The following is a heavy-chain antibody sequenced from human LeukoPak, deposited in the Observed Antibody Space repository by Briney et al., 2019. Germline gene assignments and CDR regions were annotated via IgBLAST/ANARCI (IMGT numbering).Heavy chain of an antibody. CDR3: ARNGVHEDRGTFDY. V-gene: IGHV4-59*01. J-gene: IGHJ4*02. CDR2: IYYSGST. D-gene: IGHD3-16*01. CDR1: GGSISSYY. Sequence: SETLSLTCTVSGGSISSYYWSWIRQFPGKGLEWIGYIYYSGSTHYNPSLKSRVTISVDTSKNQFSLKLSSVTAADTAVYYCARNGVHEDRGTFDYGAQEPLVPVSS.